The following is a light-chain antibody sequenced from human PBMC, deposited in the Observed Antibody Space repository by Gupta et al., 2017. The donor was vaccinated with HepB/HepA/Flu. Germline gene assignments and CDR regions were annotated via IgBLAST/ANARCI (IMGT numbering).Light chain of an antibody. J-gene: IGLJ2*01. V-gene: IGLV1-51*02. CDR1: SSNIGNNY. Sequence: QSVLTQRPSVSAAPGQKVTISCSGSSSNIGNNYVSWYQQLPGTAPKLLMYENNKRSSGIPDRFSGSKSGTSATLGITGLQTGDEADYYCGTWDSSLSAVVFGGGTKLTVL. CDR3: GTWDSSLSAVV. CDR2: ENN.